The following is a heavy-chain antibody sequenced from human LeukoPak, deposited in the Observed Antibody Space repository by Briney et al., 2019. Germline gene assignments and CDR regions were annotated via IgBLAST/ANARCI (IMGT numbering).Heavy chain of an antibody. CDR1: GFTFSSYS. J-gene: IGHJ4*02. Sequence: AGGSLRLSCAASGFTFSSYSMNWVRQAPGKGLEWVSSISSSSSYIYYADSVKGRFTISRDNAKNSLYLQMNSLRAEDTAVYYCARSFYGGNSEAFDYWGQGTLVTVSS. V-gene: IGHV3-21*01. CDR2: ISSSSSYI. CDR3: ARSFYGGNSEAFDY. D-gene: IGHD4-23*01.